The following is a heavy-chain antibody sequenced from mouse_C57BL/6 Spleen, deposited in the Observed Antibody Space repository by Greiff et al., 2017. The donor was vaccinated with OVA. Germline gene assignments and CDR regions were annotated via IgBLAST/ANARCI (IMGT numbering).Heavy chain of an antibody. Sequence: EVQRVESGGGLVQPKGSLKLSCAASGFSFNTYAMNCVRQAPGKGLEWVARIRSKSNNYATYYADSVKDRFTISRDDSERMLYLQMNNLKTYDTAMYYCVRQNYGSSPWFAYWGQGTLVTVSA. V-gene: IGHV10-1*01. D-gene: IGHD1-1*01. CDR2: IRSKSNNYAT. CDR1: GFSFNTYA. J-gene: IGHJ3*01. CDR3: VRQNYGSSPWFAY.